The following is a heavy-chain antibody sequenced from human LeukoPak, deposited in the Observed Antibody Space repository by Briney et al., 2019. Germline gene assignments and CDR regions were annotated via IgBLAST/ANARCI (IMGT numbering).Heavy chain of an antibody. Sequence: GGSLRLSCAASGFTFSSYSMNWVRLAPGKGLEWVSSISGSSSYIYYADSVRGRFTISRDNAKNPLYLQMNSLRAEDTAVYYCARDRATVTPSYYGMDVWGQGTTVTVSS. V-gene: IGHV3-21*01. CDR1: GFTFSSYS. J-gene: IGHJ6*02. CDR2: ISGSSSYI. D-gene: IGHD4-17*01. CDR3: ARDRATVTPSYYGMDV.